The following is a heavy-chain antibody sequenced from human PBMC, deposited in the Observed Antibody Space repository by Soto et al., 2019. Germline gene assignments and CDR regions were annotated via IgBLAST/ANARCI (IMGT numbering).Heavy chain of an antibody. V-gene: IGHV4-4*02. CDR2: IHHSGSF. CDR1: GGSITSNW. Sequence: QVQLQESGPGLVNPSGTLSLTCAVSGGSITSNWWSWVRQPPGKGLEWIGEIHHSGSFNYNPSLSSRVTISIDKSKNQLSLKLTSWTAAHTAVHYCVRNDWYRFDPWSQGNLVTVSS. CDR3: VRNDWYRFDP. J-gene: IGHJ5*02. D-gene: IGHD3-9*01.